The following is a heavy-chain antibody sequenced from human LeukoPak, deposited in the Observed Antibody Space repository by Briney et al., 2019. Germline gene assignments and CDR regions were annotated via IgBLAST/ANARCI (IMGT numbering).Heavy chain of an antibody. CDR2: INPSSGGT. J-gene: IGHJ4*02. CDR3: ARDLVQRGNYYDSSGPLDY. V-gene: IGHV1-2*06. CDR1: GYTFTGYY. Sequence: ASVKVSCKASGYTFTGYYMHLVRQAPGQGLEWMGRINPSSGGTNYAQKFQGRVTMTRDTSISTAYMELSRLRSDDTAVYYCARDLVQRGNYYDSSGPLDYWGQGTLVTVSS. D-gene: IGHD3-22*01.